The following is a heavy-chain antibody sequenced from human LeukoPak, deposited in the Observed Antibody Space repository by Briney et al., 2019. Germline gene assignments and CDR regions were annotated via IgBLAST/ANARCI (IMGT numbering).Heavy chain of an antibody. J-gene: IGHJ4*02. CDR2: INPSGGST. D-gene: IGHD3-22*01. CDR3: ARADSADYYDSSGSIDY. V-gene: IGHV1-46*01. Sequence: EASVNVSCKASGYTFTTYHMHWVRQAPGQGLEWMGIINPSGGSTSYAQKFQGRVTMTRDTSTSTVYLELSSLRSEDTAVYYCARADSADYYDSSGSIDYWGQGTLVPVSS. CDR1: GYTFTTYH.